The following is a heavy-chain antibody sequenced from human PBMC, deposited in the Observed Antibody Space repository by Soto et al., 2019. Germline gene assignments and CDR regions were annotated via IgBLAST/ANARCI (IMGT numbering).Heavy chain of an antibody. CDR2: IDWDDDK. Sequence: SGPTLVNPTQTLTLTCTFSGFSLSTSGMCVSWIRQPPGKALEWLALIDWDDDKYYSTSLKTRLTISKDTSKNQVVLTMTNMDPVDAAAYGCARAIEADGACYYCGMDVWGQGTTVTVYS. V-gene: IGHV2-70*01. CDR1: GFSLSTSGMC. D-gene: IGHD6-13*01. CDR3: ARAIEADGACYYCGMDV. J-gene: IGHJ6*02.